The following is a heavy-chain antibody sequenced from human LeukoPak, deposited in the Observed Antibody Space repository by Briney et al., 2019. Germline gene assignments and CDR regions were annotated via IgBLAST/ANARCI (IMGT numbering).Heavy chain of an antibody. CDR1: DDSFSSHY. CDR2: ISYIGST. Sequence: KPSETLSLTCAVSDDSFSSHYWTWIRQPPGKALEWIGYISYIGSTNYNPSLKSRVTISIDTSKNQFSLKLSSVTAADTAVYYCARDLVTVTKGFDIWGQGTMVSVSS. J-gene: IGHJ3*02. CDR3: ARDLVTVTKGFDI. V-gene: IGHV4-59*11. D-gene: IGHD4-17*01.